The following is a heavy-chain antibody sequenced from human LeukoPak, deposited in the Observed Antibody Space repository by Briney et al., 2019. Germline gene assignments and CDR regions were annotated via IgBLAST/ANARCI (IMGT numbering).Heavy chain of an antibody. CDR3: ARWPKVSGSSGFNY. CDR2: INHSGST. D-gene: IGHD1-26*01. J-gene: IGHJ4*02. Sequence: SQTLSLTCAVYGGSFSVFSSSWIRQPPGKGLEWIGEINHSGSTNYNPSLKSRVTISVDTSKNRSSLKRSSVTAADTAVYYCARWPKVSGSSGFNYWGQGTLVTVSA. V-gene: IGHV4-34*01. CDR1: GGSFSVFS.